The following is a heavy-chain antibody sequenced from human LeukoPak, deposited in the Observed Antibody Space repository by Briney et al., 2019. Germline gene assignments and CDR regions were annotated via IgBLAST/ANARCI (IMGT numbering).Heavy chain of an antibody. D-gene: IGHD3-10*01. CDR2: IRYDGSNK. J-gene: IGHJ4*02. Sequence: GGSLRLSCVASGFTFSTFAMIWVRPAPGKGLEWVAFIRYDGSNKYYADSVKGRFTISRDNSKNTLYLQMNSLRAEDTAVYYCAKDPRLFAYYYGSGSNNGFDYWGQGTLVTVSS. CDR3: AKDPRLFAYYYGSGSNNGFDY. V-gene: IGHV3-30*02. CDR1: GFTFSTFA.